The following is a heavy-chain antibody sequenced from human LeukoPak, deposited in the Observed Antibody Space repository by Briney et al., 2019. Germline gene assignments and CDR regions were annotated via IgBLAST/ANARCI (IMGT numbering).Heavy chain of an antibody. CDR3: TRDKTAGAFDV. J-gene: IGHJ3*01. D-gene: IGHD2-21*02. CDR2: IDSNSNVI. V-gene: IGHV3-48*01. CDR1: GFTFTPYT. Sequence: PGGSLRLSCAASGFTFTPYTMHWVRQAPGKGLESPSYIDSNSNVIYYADSVAGRFTISRDNAKKSLYLQMNSLRAEGTAVYFCTRDKTAGAFDVWGQGAIVTVSS.